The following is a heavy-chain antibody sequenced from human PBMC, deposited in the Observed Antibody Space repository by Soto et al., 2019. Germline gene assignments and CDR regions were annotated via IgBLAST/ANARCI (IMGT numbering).Heavy chain of an antibody. CDR1: GGSISSYY. V-gene: IGHV4-59*01. CDR2: IYYSGST. Sequence: PSETLSLTCTVSGGSISSYYWSWIRQPPGKGLEWIGYIYYSGSTNYNPSLKSRVTISVDTSKNQFSLKLSSVTAADTAVYYCAREYRTTVIPDVFDIWGQGTRVT. D-gene: IGHD4-17*01. J-gene: IGHJ3*02. CDR3: AREYRTTVIPDVFDI.